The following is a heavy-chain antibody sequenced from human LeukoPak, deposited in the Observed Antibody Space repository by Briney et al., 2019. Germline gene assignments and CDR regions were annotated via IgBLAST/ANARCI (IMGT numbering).Heavy chain of an antibody. CDR2: ISSNGGST. Sequence: GGYLRLSCSASGFTFSSYAMHWVRQALGKGLEYVSAISSNGGSTNYADSVKGRFTISRDNAKNMLYLQMKSLRAEDTAVYYCARRPRVDDIVLAPADDYWGQGTLVTVSS. J-gene: IGHJ4*02. CDR3: ARRPRVDDIVLAPADDY. CDR1: GFTFSSYA. D-gene: IGHD2-2*01. V-gene: IGHV3-64*04.